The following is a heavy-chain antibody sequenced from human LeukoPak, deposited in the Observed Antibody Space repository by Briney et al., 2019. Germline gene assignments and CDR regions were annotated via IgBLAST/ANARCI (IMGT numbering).Heavy chain of an antibody. CDR3: ARTLRPLGLGYCSSTSCYDGLDY. Sequence: SVKVSCKASGGTFSSYAISWVRQAPGQGLEWMGGIIPIFGTANYAQKFQGRVTITADESTSTAYTELSSLRSEDTAVYYCARTLRPLGLGYCSSTSCYDGLDYWGQGTLVTVSS. CDR1: GGTFSSYA. V-gene: IGHV1-69*13. D-gene: IGHD2-2*01. CDR2: IIPIFGTA. J-gene: IGHJ4*02.